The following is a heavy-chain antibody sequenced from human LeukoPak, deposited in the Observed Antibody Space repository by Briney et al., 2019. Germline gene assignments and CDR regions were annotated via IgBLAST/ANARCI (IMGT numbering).Heavy chain of an antibody. D-gene: IGHD2-21*01. Sequence: GRSLRLSCAASGVTFSNYAMHCVRQGPGNGLEWVAVISYDGINKYYADSVKGRFTLSRDNSKNTLYLQMNSLRAEDTAVFHCARDASDFAYFDYWGQGTLVTVSS. CDR1: GVTFSNYA. CDR2: ISYDGINK. J-gene: IGHJ4*02. V-gene: IGHV3-30-3*01. CDR3: ARDASDFAYFDY.